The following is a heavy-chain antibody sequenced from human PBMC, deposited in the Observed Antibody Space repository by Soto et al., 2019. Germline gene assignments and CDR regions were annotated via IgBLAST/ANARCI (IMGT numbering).Heavy chain of an antibody. D-gene: IGHD2-15*01. V-gene: IGHV4-59*01. Sequence: PSETLSLTCTVSGGSISRYCWTWTRQPPGKGQEWIGYIYYSGSTNYNPSLKSRVTISVDTSKNQFSLKLSSVTAADTAVYYCVKLAGYCSGNGCHGHYATDVCGQGTTVTVSS. CDR3: VKLAGYCSGNGCHGHYATDV. J-gene: IGHJ6*02. CDR1: GGSISRYC. CDR2: IYYSGST.